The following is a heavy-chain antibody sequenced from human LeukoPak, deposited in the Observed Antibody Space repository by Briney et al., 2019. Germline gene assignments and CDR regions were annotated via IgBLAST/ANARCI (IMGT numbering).Heavy chain of an antibody. CDR2: ISFIIST. Sequence: GGSLRLSCAASGFNFSGFGVSWVRQGPGKGLEWVSGISFIISTWSADSVKGRFTISRDNSKNTVYLQMNSLRDDDTAVYYCAKGTSSLNYDAFDIWGQGTLVTVSS. V-gene: IGHV3-23*01. CDR1: GFNFSGFG. CDR3: AKGTSSLNYDAFDI. D-gene: IGHD6-19*01. J-gene: IGHJ3*02.